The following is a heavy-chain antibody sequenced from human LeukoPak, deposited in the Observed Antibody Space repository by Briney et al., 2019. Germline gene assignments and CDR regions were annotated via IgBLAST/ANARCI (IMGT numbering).Heavy chain of an antibody. CDR2: IWYDGSNK. CDR1: GFTFSSYG. CDR3: ARDSPLPREGGRFDY. Sequence: GGSLRLSCAASGFTFSSYGMHWVRQAPGKGLEWVAVIWYDGSNKYYADYVKGRFTISRDNSKNTLYLQMNSLRAEDTAVYYCARDSPLPREGGRFDYWGQGTLVTVSS. V-gene: IGHV3-33*01. D-gene: IGHD5-24*01. J-gene: IGHJ4*02.